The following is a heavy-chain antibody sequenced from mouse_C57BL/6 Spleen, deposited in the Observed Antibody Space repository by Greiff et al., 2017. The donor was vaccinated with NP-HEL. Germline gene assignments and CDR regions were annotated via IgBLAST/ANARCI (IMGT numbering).Heavy chain of an antibody. CDR3: ARDRSYEDY. CDR2: IDPSDSYT. D-gene: IGHD1-1*01. V-gene: IGHV1-50*01. Sequence: QVQLQQPGAELVKPGASVKLSCKASGYTFTSYWMQWVKQRPGQGLEWIGEIDPSDSYTNYNQKFKGKATLTVDTSSSTAYMQLSSLTSEDSAVYYCARDRSYEDYWGQGTTLTVAS. J-gene: IGHJ2*01. CDR1: GYTFTSYW.